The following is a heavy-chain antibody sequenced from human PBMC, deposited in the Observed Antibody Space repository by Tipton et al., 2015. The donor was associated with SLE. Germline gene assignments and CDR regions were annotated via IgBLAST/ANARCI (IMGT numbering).Heavy chain of an antibody. D-gene: IGHD3-16*01. V-gene: IGHV4-59*01. CDR2: FYFSGSS. Sequence: LRLSCSVSGVSISTYYWSWIRQSPGKGLEWIGFFYFSGSSQYNPSLKSRVAISADTSNNQFSLELRSVTAADTAVYYCARVQAYEGFDPWGQGTLVTVSS. CDR1: GVSISTYY. J-gene: IGHJ5*02. CDR3: ARVQAYEGFDP.